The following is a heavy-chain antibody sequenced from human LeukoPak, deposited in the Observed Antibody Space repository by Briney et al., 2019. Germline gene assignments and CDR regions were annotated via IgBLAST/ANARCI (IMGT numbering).Heavy chain of an antibody. J-gene: IGHJ4*02. Sequence: SETLSLTCSVSGASVTDYYWTWVRQPPGKGLEWIGLSFHTGTTHHNPSLKSRVTMSVDTSNNQCSMKLTSVTAADTAVYYCARHKTMAGFDYWGQGTLVTVAS. CDR1: GASVTDYY. D-gene: IGHD6-19*01. V-gene: IGHV4-59*08. CDR2: SFHTGTT. CDR3: ARHKTMAGFDY.